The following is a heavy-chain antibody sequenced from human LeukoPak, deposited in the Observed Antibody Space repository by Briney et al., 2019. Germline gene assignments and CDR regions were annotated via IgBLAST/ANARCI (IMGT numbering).Heavy chain of an antibody. CDR2: INGDGSST. Sequence: GGSLRLSCAASGFTFSTYWMYWVRQAPGKGLVWVSRINGDGSSTSYADSVKGRFTISRDNDKNTLYLQMHSLRADDSAVYYCARDPKYSNSWFFDYWGQGTLVTVSS. CDR3: ARDPKYSNSWFFDY. CDR1: GFTFSTYW. J-gene: IGHJ4*02. D-gene: IGHD6-13*01. V-gene: IGHV3-74*01.